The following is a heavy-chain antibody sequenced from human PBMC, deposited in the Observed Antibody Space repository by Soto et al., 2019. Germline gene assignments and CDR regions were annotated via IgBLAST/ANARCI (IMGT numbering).Heavy chain of an antibody. V-gene: IGHV3-23*01. J-gene: IGHJ4*02. CDR1: GFTFSSYA. D-gene: IGHD3-22*01. Sequence: GGSLRLSCAASGFTFSSYAMSWVRQAPGKGLEWVSAISGSGGSTYYADSVKGRFTISRDNSKNTQYLQMSSPRADDTAVYYCVKGEYYYDSSGYYPFDYWGQGTLVTVSS. CDR3: VKGEYYYDSSGYYPFDY. CDR2: ISGSGGST.